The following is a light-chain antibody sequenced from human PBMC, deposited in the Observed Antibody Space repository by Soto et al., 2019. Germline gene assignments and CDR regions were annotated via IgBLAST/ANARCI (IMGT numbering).Light chain of an antibody. CDR2: DVT. Sequence: QSALTQPASVSGSPGQPITISCTGTSSDVGGYIYVSWYQQHPGKAPKLMIYDVTSRPSGVSYRFSGSKSGNTASLTISGLQAEDEADYYCSSYTTSSSYVFGTGTKATVL. J-gene: IGLJ1*01. V-gene: IGLV2-14*01. CDR1: SSDVGGYIY. CDR3: SSYTTSSSYV.